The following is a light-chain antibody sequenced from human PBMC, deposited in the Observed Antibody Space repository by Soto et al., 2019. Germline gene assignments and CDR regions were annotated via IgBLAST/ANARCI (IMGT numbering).Light chain of an antibody. J-gene: IGLJ7*01. CDR1: TPNIGNNA. CDR3: ATWDDSLNAAV. CDR2: HDD. V-gene: IGLV1-36*01. Sequence: QPVLTQPPSVSGAPRQRVTMSCSGSTPNIGNNAVSWYQQVPGKAPKLLINHDDLLPSGVSDRFSGSKSGTSASLAISGLRSDDEADYYCATWDDSLNAAVFGGGTQLTVL.